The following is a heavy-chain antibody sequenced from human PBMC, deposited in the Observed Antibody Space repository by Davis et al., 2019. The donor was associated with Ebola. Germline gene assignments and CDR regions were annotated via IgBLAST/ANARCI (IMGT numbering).Heavy chain of an antibody. CDR3: ARPRKLSAMAFGAFDI. CDR1: GGSISSYY. J-gene: IGHJ3*02. V-gene: IGHV4-59*08. D-gene: IGHD5-18*01. CDR2: IYYSGST. Sequence: SETLSLTCTVSGGSISSYYWSWIRQPPEKGLEWVGYIYYSGSTNYNPSLKSRVTISIDTSKNQFSLKLSSVTAADTAVYYCARPRKLSAMAFGAFDIWGQGTMVTVSS.